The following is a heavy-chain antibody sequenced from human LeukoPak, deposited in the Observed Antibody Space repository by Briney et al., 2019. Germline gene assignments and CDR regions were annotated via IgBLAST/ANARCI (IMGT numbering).Heavy chain of an antibody. V-gene: IGHV4-30-4*01. CDR1: GGSISSGDYY. J-gene: IGHJ4*02. D-gene: IGHD5-24*01. CDR2: IYYSGST. CDR3: ARADREDAYNHRIDY. Sequence: SQTLSLTCTVSGGSISSGDYYWSWIRQPPGKGLEWIGYIYYSGSTYYNPSLKSRVTISVDTSKNQFSLKLSSVTAADTAVYYCARADREDAYNHRIDYWGQGTLVTVSS.